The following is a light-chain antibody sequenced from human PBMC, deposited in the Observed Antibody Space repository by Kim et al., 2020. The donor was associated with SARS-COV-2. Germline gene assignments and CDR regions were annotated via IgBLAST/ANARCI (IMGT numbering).Light chain of an antibody. Sequence: QSVLTQPASVSGSPGQSITISCTGTGSDVGGYNYVSWYQQHPGKAPKLMIYDVSNRPSGVSNRFSGSKSGNTASLTISGLQAEDEADYYCSSYTSSSLVFGGGTQLTVL. J-gene: IGLJ2*01. V-gene: IGLV2-14*03. CDR1: GSDVGGYNY. CDR2: DVS. CDR3: SSYTSSSLV.